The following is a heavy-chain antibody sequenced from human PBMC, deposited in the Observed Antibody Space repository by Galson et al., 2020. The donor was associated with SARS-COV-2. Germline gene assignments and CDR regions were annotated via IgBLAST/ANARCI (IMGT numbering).Heavy chain of an antibody. D-gene: IGHD3-10*01. V-gene: IGHV4-30-4*01. CDR3: ARVEGAGSYYYCDS. Sequence: SETLSLTFTVSGGSIGADYYYWTWIRQPPGRRLEWIGYAYYRTNTYHNPSLEGRVTISIDSSKNHFSLQLDSVTAADTAFYYCARVEGAGSYYYCDSWGQGTLVAVSS. CDR2: AYYRTNT. CDR1: GGSIGADYYY. J-gene: IGHJ4*02.